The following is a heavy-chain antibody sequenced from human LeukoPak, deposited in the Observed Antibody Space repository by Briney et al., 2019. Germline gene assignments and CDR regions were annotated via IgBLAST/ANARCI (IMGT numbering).Heavy chain of an antibody. CDR2: IYHSGST. Sequence: PSETLSLTCAVSGYSISSGYYWGWIRQPPGKGLEWIGSIYHSGSTYYNPSLKGRVTISVDTSKNQFSLKLSSVTAADTAVYYCARETSSGWQNYDYWGQGTLVTVSS. J-gene: IGHJ4*02. CDR3: ARETSSGWQNYDY. CDR1: GYSISSGYY. D-gene: IGHD6-19*01. V-gene: IGHV4-38-2*02.